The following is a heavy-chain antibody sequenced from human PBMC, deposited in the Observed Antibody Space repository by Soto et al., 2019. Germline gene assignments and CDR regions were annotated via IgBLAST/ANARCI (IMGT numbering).Heavy chain of an antibody. CDR3: ARERVNDYGDYVDYYYYGMDV. CDR2: IIPIFGTA. D-gene: IGHD4-17*01. V-gene: IGHV1-69*01. Sequence: QVQLVQSGAEVKKPGSSVKVSCKASGGTFSSYAISWVRQAPGQGLEWMGGIIPIFGTANYAQKIQGRVTITADESTSTAYMELSSLRSEDTAVYYCARERVNDYGDYVDYYYYGMDVWGQGTTVTVSS. J-gene: IGHJ6*02. CDR1: GGTFSSYA.